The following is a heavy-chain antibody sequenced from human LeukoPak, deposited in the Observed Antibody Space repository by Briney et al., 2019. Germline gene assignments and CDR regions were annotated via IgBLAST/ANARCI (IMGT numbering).Heavy chain of an antibody. J-gene: IGHJ4*02. CDR1: NDSINNYY. D-gene: IGHD1-26*01. V-gene: IGHV4-39*07. CDR3: ARTRLRSPDY. Sequence: SETLSLTCTVSNDSINNYYWSWIRQPPGKGLEWIGSIYYSGSTYYSPSLKTRVTISVDTSKNQFSLKLSSVTAADTAVYYCARTRLRSPDYWGQGTLVTVSS. CDR2: IYYSGST.